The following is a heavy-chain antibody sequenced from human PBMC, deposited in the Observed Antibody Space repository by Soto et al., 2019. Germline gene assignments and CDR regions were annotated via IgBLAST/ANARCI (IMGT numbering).Heavy chain of an antibody. V-gene: IGHV1-46*01. J-gene: IGHJ6*02. Sequence: ASAKVSCKASGYTFTSYYMHWVRQAPGQGLEWMGIINPSGGSTSYAQKFQGRVTMTRDTSTSTVYMELSSLRSEDTAVYYCAREGDGYTGGSYYYYGMDVWGQGTTVTVSS. CDR1: GYTFTSYY. D-gene: IGHD5-12*01. CDR2: INPSGGST. CDR3: AREGDGYTGGSYYYYGMDV.